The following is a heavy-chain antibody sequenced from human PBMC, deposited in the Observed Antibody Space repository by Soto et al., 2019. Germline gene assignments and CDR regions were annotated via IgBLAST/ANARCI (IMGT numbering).Heavy chain of an antibody. D-gene: IGHD3-22*01. J-gene: IGHJ4*02. CDR3: ARGLTYYYDSSGYYFHTFFDY. Sequence: KTSETLSLTCTVSGGSISSGDYYWSWIRQPPGKGLEWIGYIYYSGSTYYNPSLKSRVTISVDTSKNQFSLKLSSVTAADTAVYYCARGLTYYYDSSGYYFHTFFDYWGQGTLVTVSS. CDR2: IYYSGST. CDR1: GGSISSGDYY. V-gene: IGHV4-30-4*01.